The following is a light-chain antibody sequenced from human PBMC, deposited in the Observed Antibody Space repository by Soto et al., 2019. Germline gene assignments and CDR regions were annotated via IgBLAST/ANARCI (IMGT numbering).Light chain of an antibody. J-gene: IGLJ1*01. V-gene: IGLV2-14*01. CDR2: EVS. Sequence: QSALTQPASVSGSPGQSITISCTGTSSDVGGYKYVSWYQQYPDKAPKLMIYEVSNRPSGVSNRFSGSKSGNTASLTISGLHAEDEADYYCSSYTSSSTQVFGTGTKLTVL. CDR1: SSDVGGYKY. CDR3: SSYTSSSTQV.